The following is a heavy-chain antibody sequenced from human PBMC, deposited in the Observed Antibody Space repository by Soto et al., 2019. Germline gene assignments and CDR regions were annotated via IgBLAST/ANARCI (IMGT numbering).Heavy chain of an antibody. Sequence: DVQLLESGGGLVQPEGSLRLSCAASGFTFSCYAMGWVRQGPGKGLEWVAVVSIGGSTHYADSVRGRFTISRDNSKNTLSLQINSLTAEDTAVYFCAKRRGAGGHFDYWGQGDLVTVSS. CDR1: GFTFSCYA. J-gene: IGHJ4*02. D-gene: IGHD2-15*01. CDR2: VSIGGST. CDR3: AKRRGAGGHFDY. V-gene: IGHV3-23*01.